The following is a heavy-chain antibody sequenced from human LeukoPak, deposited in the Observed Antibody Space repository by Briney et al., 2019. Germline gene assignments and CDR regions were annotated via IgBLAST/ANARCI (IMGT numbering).Heavy chain of an antibody. V-gene: IGHV4-39*07. CDR1: GGSISSSSYY. D-gene: IGHD1-14*01. CDR2: IYHSGST. J-gene: IGHJ4*02. Sequence: PSETLSLTCTVSGGSISSSSYYWGWIRQPPGKGLEWIGRIYHSGSTYYDPSLKSRVTISLDTSRNQFSLRLSSVTAADTAVYYCARAREPLIYTYYFEYWGQGTLVTVSS. CDR3: ARAREPLIYTYYFEY.